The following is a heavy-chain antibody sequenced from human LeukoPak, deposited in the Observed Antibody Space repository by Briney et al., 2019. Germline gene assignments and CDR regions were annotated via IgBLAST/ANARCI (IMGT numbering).Heavy chain of an antibody. CDR2: ISGSGTI. CDR3: ARDQNHYVWGTYRYNPFDY. Sequence: GGSLRLSCAASGFTFSSYEMNWVRQAPGQGLEWISYISGSGTIYYADSVRGRFTISRDNAKNSLYLEMYSLRDEDTAVYYCARDQNHYVWGTYRYNPFDYWGQGTLVTVSS. D-gene: IGHD3-16*02. J-gene: IGHJ4*02. V-gene: IGHV3-48*03. CDR1: GFTFSSYE.